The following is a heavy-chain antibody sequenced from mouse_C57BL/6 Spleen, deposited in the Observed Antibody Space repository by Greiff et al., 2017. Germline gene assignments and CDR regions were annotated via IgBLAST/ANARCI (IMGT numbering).Heavy chain of an antibody. Sequence: VQLQQSGPELVKPGASVKLSCKASGYTFTSYDINWVKQRPGQGLEWIGWIYPRDGSTKYNEKFKGKATLTVDTSSSTAYMELHSLTSEDSAVYFCARWGDYYGSSSWFAYWGQGTLGTVSA. CDR1: GYTFTSYD. CDR3: ARWGDYYGSSSWFAY. CDR2: IYPRDGST. D-gene: IGHD1-1*01. V-gene: IGHV1-85*01. J-gene: IGHJ3*01.